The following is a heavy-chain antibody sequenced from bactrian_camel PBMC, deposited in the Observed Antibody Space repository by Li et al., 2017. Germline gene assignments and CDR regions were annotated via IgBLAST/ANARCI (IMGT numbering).Heavy chain of an antibody. CDR3: TKDRSYGTRNWAQST. CDR2: VDSSGGT. D-gene: IGHD3*01. J-gene: IGHJ4*01. Sequence: VQLVESGGGSVQAGGSLRLSCAVSGYTDCNYAMSWYRQAPGKEREFVSEVDSSGGTSYADSVRGRFTISLDNAKNTLSLQMNSLKPEDTATYYCTKDRSYGTRNWAQSTRGQGTQVTVS. V-gene: IGHV3S55*01. CDR1: GYTDCNYA.